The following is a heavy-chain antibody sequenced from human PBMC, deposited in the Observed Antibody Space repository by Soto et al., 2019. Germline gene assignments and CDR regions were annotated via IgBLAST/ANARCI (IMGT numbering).Heavy chain of an antibody. J-gene: IGHJ6*02. Sequence: GGSLRLSCAASGFTFSSYGMHWVRQAPGKGLEWVAVIWYDGSNKYYADSVKGRFTISRDNSKNTLYLQMNSLRAEDTAVYYCAREYDFWSGYYYYGMDVWGQGTTVTVSS. D-gene: IGHD3-3*01. CDR3: AREYDFWSGYYYYGMDV. CDR1: GFTFSSYG. V-gene: IGHV3-33*01. CDR2: IWYDGSNK.